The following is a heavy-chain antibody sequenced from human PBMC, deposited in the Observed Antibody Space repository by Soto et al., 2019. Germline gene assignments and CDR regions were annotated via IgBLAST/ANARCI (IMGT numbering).Heavy chain of an antibody. CDR2: IIPMFGAA. CDR1: GDSFSAHG. CDR3: ARERYNHGFYNCFAP. D-gene: IGHD3-10*01. Sequence: SVKGSCKASGDSFSAHGISWVRQAPGQGLEWVGGIIPMFGAATCAQKLQDRVTIIADESTSTVYMELSSLTPEDTAIYYCARERYNHGFYNCFAPWGQGTLGAVSS. J-gene: IGHJ5*02. V-gene: IGHV1-69*13.